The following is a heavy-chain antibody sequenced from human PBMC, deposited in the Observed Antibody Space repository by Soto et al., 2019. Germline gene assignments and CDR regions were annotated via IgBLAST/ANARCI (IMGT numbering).Heavy chain of an antibody. J-gene: IGHJ1*01. Sequence: EVQLVESGGGLVQPGGSLRLSCAASGFSFSTYWMYWVRLAPGKGLVWVSRINVDGNTINYADSVKGRFTVSRDNAKNTLYLQMNSLRAEDTAVYYCARDEGRQGPEYFHHWGQGTLVTVSS. V-gene: IGHV3-74*01. CDR3: ARDEGRQGPEYFHH. CDR1: GFSFSTYW. CDR2: INVDGNTI.